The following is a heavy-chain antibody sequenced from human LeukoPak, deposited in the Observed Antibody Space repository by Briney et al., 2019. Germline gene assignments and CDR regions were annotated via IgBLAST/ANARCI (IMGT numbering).Heavy chain of an antibody. V-gene: IGHV3-53*01. CDR2: IYSGTNT. CDR1: GFTVSSNY. CDR3: ARVASGTLDY. J-gene: IGHJ4*02. D-gene: IGHD6-25*01. Sequence: GGSLRLSCALSGFTVSSNYMSWVPQAPGKGLEWVSVIYSGTNTYYADSVKGRFIISRDNPKNMQYLQMNSLRAEDTAVYYCARVASGTLDYWGQGTLVTVSS.